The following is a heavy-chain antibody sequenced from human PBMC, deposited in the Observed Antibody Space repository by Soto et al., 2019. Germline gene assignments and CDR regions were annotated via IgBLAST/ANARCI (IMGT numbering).Heavy chain of an antibody. CDR2: IYPGDSDT. J-gene: IGHJ5*02. CDR1: GYSFTSYW. V-gene: IGHV5-51*01. D-gene: IGHD3-16*02. Sequence: PGESLKISCKGSGYSFTSYWIGWVRQMPGKGLEWMGIIYPGDSDTRYSPSFQGQVTISADKSISTAYLQWSSLKASDTAMYYCARHGPYDYIWGSYRPGTEGWFDPWGQGTLVTVSS. CDR3: ARHGPYDYIWGSYRPGTEGWFDP.